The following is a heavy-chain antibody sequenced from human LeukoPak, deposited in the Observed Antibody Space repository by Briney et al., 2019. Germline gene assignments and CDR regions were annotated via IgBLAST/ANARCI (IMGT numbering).Heavy chain of an antibody. D-gene: IGHD3/OR15-3a*01. J-gene: IGHJ4*02. V-gene: IGHV3-48*04. CDR1: GFTFSSYA. CDR3: AKLGNVFWDDY. Sequence: GGSLRLSCAASGFTFSSYAMSWVRQAPGKGLEWVSYISSSGSTIYYADSVKGRFTISRDNAKNSLYLQMNSLRAEDTAVYYCAKLGNVFWDDYWGQGTLVTVSS. CDR2: ISSSGSTI.